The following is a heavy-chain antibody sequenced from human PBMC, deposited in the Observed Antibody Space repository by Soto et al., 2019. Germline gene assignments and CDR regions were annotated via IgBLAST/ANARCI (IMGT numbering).Heavy chain of an antibody. CDR2: IYYSGST. CDR1: GGSISSGGYS. V-gene: IGHV4-61*08. J-gene: IGHJ4*02. D-gene: IGHD6-13*01. CDR3: ARDSGIATL. Sequence: SETLSLTCAVSGGSISSGGYSWSWIRQPPGKGLEWIGYIYYSGSTNYNPSLKSRVTISVDTSKNQFSLKLSSVTAADTAVYYCARDSGIATLWGQGTLVTVSS.